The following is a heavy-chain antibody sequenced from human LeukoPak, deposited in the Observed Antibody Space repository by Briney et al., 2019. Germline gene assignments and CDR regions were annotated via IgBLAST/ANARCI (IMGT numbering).Heavy chain of an antibody. Sequence: GASVKVSCKASGYTFTSYYMHWVRQATGQGLEWMGWMNPNSGNTGYAQKFQGRVTMTRNTSISTAYMELSSLRSEDTAVYYCARVGAAFDYWGQGTLVTVSS. CDR2: MNPNSGNT. V-gene: IGHV1-8*02. CDR1: GYTFTSYY. CDR3: ARVGAAFDY. J-gene: IGHJ4*02. D-gene: IGHD2-15*01.